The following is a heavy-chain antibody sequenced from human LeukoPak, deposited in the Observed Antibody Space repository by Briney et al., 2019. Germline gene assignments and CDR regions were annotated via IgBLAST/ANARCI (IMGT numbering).Heavy chain of an antibody. Sequence: GASVKVSCKASGYTFTSYGISWVRQATGQGLEWMGWISAYNGNTNYAQKLQGRVTMTTDTSTSTAYMELRSLRSDDTAVYYCARVLNNWNYEIGAFDIWGQGTMVTVSS. J-gene: IGHJ3*02. CDR3: ARVLNNWNYEIGAFDI. D-gene: IGHD1-7*01. CDR2: ISAYNGNT. CDR1: GYTFTSYG. V-gene: IGHV1-18*01.